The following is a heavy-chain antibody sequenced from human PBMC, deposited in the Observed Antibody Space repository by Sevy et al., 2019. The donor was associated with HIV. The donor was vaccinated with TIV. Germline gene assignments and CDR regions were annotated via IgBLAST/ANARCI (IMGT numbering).Heavy chain of an antibody. V-gene: IGHV3-21*01. Sequence: GGSLRLSCAASGFTFNIYSMNWVRQAPGKGLEWVSSISSRSSYIYYADSLKGRFTSSRDNAKNSLYLQMNSLRAEDTAVYYCARASQQLVLLREYYFDYWGQGTLVTVSS. CDR3: ARASQQLVLLREYYFDY. CDR2: ISSRSSYI. CDR1: GFTFNIYS. J-gene: IGHJ4*02. D-gene: IGHD6-13*01.